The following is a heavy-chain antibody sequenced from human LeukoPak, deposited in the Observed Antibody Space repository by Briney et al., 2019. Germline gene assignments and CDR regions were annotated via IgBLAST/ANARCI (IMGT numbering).Heavy chain of an antibody. J-gene: IGHJ4*02. Sequence: GGSLRLSCAASGFTFSSYAMNWVRQAPGKGLEWISVMSGSGGSTYYADSVKGRFTISRDNSKNTLYLQVNSLRAEDTALYYCAKGPRTVRFGDRHKGIFDYWGQGTLVFVSS. V-gene: IGHV3-23*01. CDR2: MSGSGGST. CDR1: GFTFSSYA. CDR3: AKGPRTVRFGDRHKGIFDY. D-gene: IGHD3-10*01.